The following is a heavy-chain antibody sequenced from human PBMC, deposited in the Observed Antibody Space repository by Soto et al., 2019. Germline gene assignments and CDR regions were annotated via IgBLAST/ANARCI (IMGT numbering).Heavy chain of an antibody. V-gene: IGHV1-46*01. D-gene: IGHD7-27*01. CDR2: INPRGGST. Sequence: QVQLVQSGAEVKKPGASEKVSCKASGYTFTSYYMHWVRQAPGQGLEWMGIINPRGGSTSYAQKFQVRVTMTRDTSTSTVYMELSSLRSEDTAVYYCARVLGPFIYPYYYYGMDVWGQGTTVTVSS. CDR1: GYTFTSYY. J-gene: IGHJ6*02. CDR3: ARVLGPFIYPYYYYGMDV.